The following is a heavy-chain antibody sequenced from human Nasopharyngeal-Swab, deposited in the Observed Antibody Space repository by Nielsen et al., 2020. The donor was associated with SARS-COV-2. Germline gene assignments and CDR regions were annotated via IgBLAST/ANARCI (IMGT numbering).Heavy chain of an antibody. V-gene: IGHV3-48*02. CDR3: ARDPHYHALHYYGMDV. J-gene: IGHJ6*02. Sequence: WIRQPPGKGLEWVSYISSSSTIYYADSVKGRFTISRDNAKNSLYLQMNSLRDEDTAVYYCARDPHYHALHYYGMDVWGQGTMVTVS. CDR2: ISSSSTI. D-gene: IGHD3-10*01.